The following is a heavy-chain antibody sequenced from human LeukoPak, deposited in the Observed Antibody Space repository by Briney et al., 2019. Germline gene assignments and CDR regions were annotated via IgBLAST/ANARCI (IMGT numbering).Heavy chain of an antibody. J-gene: IGHJ6*04. CDR3: ARPLYGGYAPDYNGMDV. V-gene: IGHV1-18*01. Sequence: ASVKVSCKASGYTFTSYGISWVRQAPGQGLEWMGWISAYNGNTNYAQKLQGRVTMTTDTSTSTAYMELRSLRSDDTAVYYCARPLYGGYAPDYNGMDVGAKGTTAPVS. CDR1: GYTFTSYG. CDR2: ISAYNGNT. D-gene: IGHD1-26*01.